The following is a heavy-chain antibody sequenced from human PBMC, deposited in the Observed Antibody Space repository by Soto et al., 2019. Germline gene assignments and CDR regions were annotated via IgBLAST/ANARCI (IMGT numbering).Heavy chain of an antibody. Sequence: QVQLQQWGAGLLKPSETLSLTCAVYGGSFSAYYWTWIRQPPGKGLEWIGQINHSGSTNYNPSLMSRVTISVDTSNNHFSLRLTSVTAADTAIYDCARGDMDVWGQGTTVTVSS. CDR1: GGSFSAYY. CDR3: ARGDMDV. J-gene: IGHJ6*02. V-gene: IGHV4-34*01. CDR2: INHSGST.